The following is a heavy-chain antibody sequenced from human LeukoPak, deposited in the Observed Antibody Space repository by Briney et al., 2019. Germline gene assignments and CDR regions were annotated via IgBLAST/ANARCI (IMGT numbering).Heavy chain of an antibody. Sequence: GGSLRLSCAASGFTFNTYSMNWVRQAPGKGLEWVSSISSSSIYIYYADSVKGRFTISRDNAKNSLYLQMNSLRAEDTAVYYCARDTCGGDCYSTSPNDAFDVWGQGTMVTVSS. CDR1: GFTFNTYS. V-gene: IGHV3-21*01. D-gene: IGHD2-21*02. J-gene: IGHJ3*01. CDR3: ARDTCGGDCYSTSPNDAFDV. CDR2: ISSSSIYI.